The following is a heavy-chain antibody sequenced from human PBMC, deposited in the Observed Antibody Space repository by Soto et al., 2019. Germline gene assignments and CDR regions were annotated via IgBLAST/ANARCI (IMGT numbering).Heavy chain of an antibody. V-gene: IGHV3-30*18. CDR1: GFTFSSYG. D-gene: IGHD5-18*01. Sequence: GGSLRLSCAASGFTFSSYGMHWVRQAPGKGLEWVAVISYDGSNKYYADSVKGRFTISRDNSKNTLYLQMNSLRAEDTAVYCCAKDRGYSSGLVVDYWGQGTTVTVYS. J-gene: IGHJ4*01. CDR3: AKDRGYSSGLVVDY. CDR2: ISYDGSNK.